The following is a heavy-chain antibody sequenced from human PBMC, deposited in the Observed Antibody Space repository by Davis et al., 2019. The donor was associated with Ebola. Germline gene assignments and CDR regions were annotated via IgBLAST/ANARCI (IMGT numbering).Heavy chain of an antibody. CDR1: GYTFNSHV. CDR3: ARGRNGNWDFDY. Sequence: ASVQVSCKASGYTFNSHVISWVRQAPGQGLAWMAWISAYYGHTHNAQKFQGRLTLNTDTPTSTVYMELKGLTSDDTAEYYCARGRNGNWDFDYWGQGTRVTVSS. J-gene: IGHJ4*02. CDR2: ISAYYGHT. D-gene: IGHD4-23*01. V-gene: IGHV1-18*01.